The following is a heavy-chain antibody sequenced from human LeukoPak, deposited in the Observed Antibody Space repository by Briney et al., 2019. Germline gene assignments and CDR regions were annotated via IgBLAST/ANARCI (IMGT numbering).Heavy chain of an antibody. Sequence: VASVKVSCKASGYTFTSYGISWVRQAPGQGLEWMGWISAYSGNTNYAQKLQGRVTMTTDTSTSTAYMELRSLRSDDTAVYYCARGSNVETAMVPDYWGQGTLVTVSS. V-gene: IGHV1-18*01. CDR1: GYTFTSYG. J-gene: IGHJ4*02. CDR2: ISAYSGNT. CDR3: ARGSNVETAMVPDY. D-gene: IGHD5-18*01.